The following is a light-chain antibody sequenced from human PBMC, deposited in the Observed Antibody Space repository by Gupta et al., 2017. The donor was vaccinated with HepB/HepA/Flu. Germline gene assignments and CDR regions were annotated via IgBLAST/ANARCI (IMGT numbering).Light chain of an antibody. Sequence: EIVLTQSPGTLSLSPGERATLSCRASQSVSNSYLAWFQQRPGQAPRLLIFGASNRAGGIPDRFSGSGSGTDFTLIISRLEPEDFAVYYCQQYGSSPLTFGQGTKVEI. CDR3: QQYGSSPLT. J-gene: IGKJ1*01. CDR2: GAS. V-gene: IGKV3-20*01. CDR1: QSVSNSY.